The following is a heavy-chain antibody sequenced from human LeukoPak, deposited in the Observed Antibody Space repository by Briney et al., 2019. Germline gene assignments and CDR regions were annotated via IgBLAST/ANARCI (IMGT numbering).Heavy chain of an antibody. D-gene: IGHD3-16*01. CDR2: IIPILGIA. CDR1: GYTFTSYG. V-gene: IGHV1-69*04. CDR3: ARPGHSTGGGLGN. Sequence: ASVKVSCKASGYTFTSYGISWVRQAPGQGLEWMGRIIPILGIANYAQKFQGRVTITADESTSTAYMELSSLRSEDTAVYYCARPGHSTGGGLGNWGQGTLVTVSS. J-gene: IGHJ4*02.